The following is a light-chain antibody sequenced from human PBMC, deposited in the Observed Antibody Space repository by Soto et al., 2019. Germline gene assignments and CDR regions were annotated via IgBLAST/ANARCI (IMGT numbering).Light chain of an antibody. CDR2: KAS. CDR3: QQFHSFSPT. CDR1: QSISSW. J-gene: IGKJ1*01. V-gene: IGKV1-5*03. Sequence: DIPMTQSPSTLSASVGDRVTITCRASQSISSWLAWYQQKPGKAPKLLIYKASSLESGVPSRFSGSGSGTEFTLTISSLQPDDFATYYCQQFHSFSPTF.